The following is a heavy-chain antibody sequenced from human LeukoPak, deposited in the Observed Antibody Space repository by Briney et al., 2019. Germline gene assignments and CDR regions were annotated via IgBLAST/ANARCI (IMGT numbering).Heavy chain of an antibody. J-gene: IGHJ6*04. Sequence: HPGGSLKLSCAASGFTFSSYEMNWVRQAPGKGLEWVSYISSSGSTIYYADSVKGRFTISRDNAKNSLYLQMNSLRAEDTAVYYCAELGITMIGGVWGKGTTVTISS. V-gene: IGHV3-48*03. D-gene: IGHD3-10*02. CDR1: GFTFSSYE. CDR3: AELGITMIGGV. CDR2: ISSSGSTI.